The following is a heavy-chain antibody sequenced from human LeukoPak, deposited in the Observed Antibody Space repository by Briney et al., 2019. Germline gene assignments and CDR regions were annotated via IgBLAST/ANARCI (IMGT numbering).Heavy chain of an antibody. CDR2: INHSGST. CDR1: GGSISSYY. CDR3: ARGRMTYYYGSGSYRFDY. J-gene: IGHJ4*02. V-gene: IGHV4-34*01. D-gene: IGHD3-10*01. Sequence: SETLSLTCTVSGGSISSYYWSWIRQPPGKGLEWIGEINHSGSTNYNPSLKSRVTISVDTSKNQFSLKLSSVTAADTAVYYCARGRMTYYYGSGSYRFDYWGQGTLVTVSS.